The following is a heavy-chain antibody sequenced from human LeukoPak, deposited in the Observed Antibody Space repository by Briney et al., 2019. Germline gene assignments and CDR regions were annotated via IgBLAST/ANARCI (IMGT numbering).Heavy chain of an antibody. J-gene: IGHJ4*02. V-gene: IGHV4-59*01. CDR3: ARDDGLGGSYDY. CDR1: GGSISSYY. CDR2: IYYSGST. Sequence: SETLSLTCTVSGGSISSYYWSWIRQPPGKGLEWIGYIYYSGSTNYNPSLKSRVTISVDTSKNQFSLKLSSVTAADTAVYHCARDDGLGGSYDYWGQGTLVTVSS. D-gene: IGHD1-26*01.